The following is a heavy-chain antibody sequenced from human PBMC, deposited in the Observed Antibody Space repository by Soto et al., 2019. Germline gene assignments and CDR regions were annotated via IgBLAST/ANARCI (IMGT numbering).Heavy chain of an antibody. CDR3: TKGDSSGYFDPWSGYSSPVY. D-gene: IGHD3-3*01. CDR1: GFIFKDFA. CDR2: ITTSDDIT. J-gene: IGHJ4*02. V-gene: IGHV3-23*01. Sequence: GGSLRLSCAASGFIFKDFAMSWVRQAPGKGLEWVSTITTSDDITYSADSVRGRFTISRDNSANTLFLQMSSLRGDDTATYYCTKGDSSGYFDPWSGYSSPVYRGQGTLGTGSS.